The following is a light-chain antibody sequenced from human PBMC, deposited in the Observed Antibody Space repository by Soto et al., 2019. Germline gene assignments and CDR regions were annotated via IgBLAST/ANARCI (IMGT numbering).Light chain of an antibody. CDR1: QSVGGNY. CDR2: AAS. V-gene: IGKV3-20*01. CDR3: QQYGSSLRT. J-gene: IGKJ2*01. Sequence: EIVLTQSAGTLSLSPGERATLSCRASQSVGGNYLAWYQQKPGQAPRLLVYAASTRATGIPDRFSGSGSGTDFSLTISRLEPEDFAVYYCQQYGSSLRTFGQGTKLEI.